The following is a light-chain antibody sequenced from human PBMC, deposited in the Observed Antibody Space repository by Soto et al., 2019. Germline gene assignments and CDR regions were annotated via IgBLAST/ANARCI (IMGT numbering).Light chain of an antibody. CDR3: LKDINYPWK. CDR2: GAS. Sequence: IQMTQSPSSLSGSVGAIVNISCRASQGIGNALGWYQQKPGKPPKVLIYGASNLQSGVPPRFSGSGSGTDFTLAISSLQPEDSATYYCLKDINYPWKCGQGTKGAIK. CDR1: QGIGNA. V-gene: IGKV1-6*01. J-gene: IGKJ1*01.